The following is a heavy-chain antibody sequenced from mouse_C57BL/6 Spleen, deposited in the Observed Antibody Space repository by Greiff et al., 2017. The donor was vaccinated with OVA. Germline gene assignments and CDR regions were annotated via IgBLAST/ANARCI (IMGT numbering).Heavy chain of an antibody. CDR1: GYTFTSYG. D-gene: IGHD1-1*01. CDR2: IYPRSGNT. V-gene: IGHV1-81*01. CDR3: ARSPITTVVGAMDY. Sequence: QVQLQQSGAELARPGASVKLSCKASGYTFTSYGISWVKQRTGQGLEWIGEIYPRSGNTYYNEKFKGKATLTADKSSSTAYMELRSLTSEDSAVYFCARSPITTVVGAMDYWGQGTSVTVSS. J-gene: IGHJ4*01.